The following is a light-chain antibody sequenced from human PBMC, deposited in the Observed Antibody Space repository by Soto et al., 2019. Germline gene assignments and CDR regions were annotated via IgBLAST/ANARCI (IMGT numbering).Light chain of an antibody. Sequence: DVVLPQSPLSLPVTLGQPASISCRSDQSLVHSDGIAYFSWVQQRPGRSPRRLIYKVSKRDSGVPARFSGSGSGTDFALKSSRVEAEDVGVYYCMQGTHRPITFGQGTRLEI. CDR1: QSLVHSDGIAY. V-gene: IGKV2-30*02. J-gene: IGKJ5*01. CDR3: MQGTHRPIT. CDR2: KVS.